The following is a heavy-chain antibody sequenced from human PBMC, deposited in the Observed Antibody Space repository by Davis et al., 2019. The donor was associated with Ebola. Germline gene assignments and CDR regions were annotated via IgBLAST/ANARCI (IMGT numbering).Heavy chain of an antibody. V-gene: IGHV6-1*01. CDR1: GDSVSSGG. CDR3: ARGWLRGYLDY. J-gene: IGHJ4*02. D-gene: IGHD3-3*01. CDR2: TYYKSKWYN. Sequence: HSQTPSLTCAISGDSVSSGGWNWIRQSPSRGLEWLGRTYYKSKWYNDYAVSVKSRITINPDTSKNQFSLQLNSVTPEDTAVYYCARGWLRGYLDYWGQGTQVIVSS.